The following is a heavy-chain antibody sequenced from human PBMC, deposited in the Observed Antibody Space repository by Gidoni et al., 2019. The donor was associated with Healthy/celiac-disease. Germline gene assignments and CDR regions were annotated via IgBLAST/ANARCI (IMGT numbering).Heavy chain of an antibody. CDR2: IYYSGST. J-gene: IGHJ4*02. Sequence: QVQLQESGPGLVKPSETLSLTCTVSGGSISSYYGSWIRQPPGKGLEWIGYIYYSGSTNYNPSLKSRVTISVDTSKNQFSLKLSSVTAADTAVYYCAREGGDYVWGSYRGFDYWGQGTLVTVSS. CDR1: GGSISSYY. CDR3: AREGGDYVWGSYRGFDY. D-gene: IGHD3-16*02. V-gene: IGHV4-59*01.